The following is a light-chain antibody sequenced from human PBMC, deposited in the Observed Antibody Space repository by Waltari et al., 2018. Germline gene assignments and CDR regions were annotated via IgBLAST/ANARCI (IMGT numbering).Light chain of an antibody. CDR2: DVS. CDR3: SSYNSGSTLDL. Sequence: QSALTQPASVSGSPGQSITISCTGTSSDVGGYNYVSWYQQHPGKAPNLMIYDVSNRPSGVSKRSPGSKPGNTASLTTSVLQSQNEADYYCSSYNSGSTLDLFRGGNSLTVL. V-gene: IGLV2-14*03. J-gene: IGLJ2*01. CDR1: SSDVGGYNY.